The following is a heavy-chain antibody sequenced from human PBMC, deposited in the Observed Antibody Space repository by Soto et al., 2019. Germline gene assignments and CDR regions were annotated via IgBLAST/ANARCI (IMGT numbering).Heavy chain of an antibody. CDR1: GGSFSGYY. J-gene: IGHJ4*02. Sequence: PSDTLSLTCAVYGGSFSGYYWSWIRQPPGKGLEWIGEINHSGSTNYNPSLKSRVTISVDTSKNQFSLKLSSVTAADTAVYYCARAGGVTGSNDYWGQGTLVTVSS. CDR2: INHSGST. V-gene: IGHV4-34*01. D-gene: IGHD1-20*01. CDR3: ARAGGVTGSNDY.